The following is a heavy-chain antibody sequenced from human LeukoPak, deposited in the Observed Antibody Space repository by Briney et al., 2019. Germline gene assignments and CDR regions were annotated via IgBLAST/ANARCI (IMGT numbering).Heavy chain of an antibody. J-gene: IGHJ4*02. CDR2: VSGSGGTT. CDR1: GFTFSSYA. Sequence: GGSLRLSCAASGFTFSSYAMTWVRQAPGKGLEWVSAVSGSGGTTYYADSVKGRFTISRDNSKNTLYLQMNSLRAEDTAVYYCARSLYGAGDYWGQGTLVTVSS. CDR3: ARSLYGAGDY. V-gene: IGHV3-23*01. D-gene: IGHD4-17*01.